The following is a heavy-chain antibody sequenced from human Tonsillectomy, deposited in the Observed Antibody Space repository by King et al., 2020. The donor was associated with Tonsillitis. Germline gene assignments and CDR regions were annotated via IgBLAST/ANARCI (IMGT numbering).Heavy chain of an antibody. Sequence: VQLVESGGGVVQPGRSLRLSCAASGFTFSSYGMHWVRQAPGKGLEWVAVISYDGSNKYYAESVKGRFTISRDNSKNTLYLEMNSLRAEDTAVYYCAKDLFWLRSTVTTPFDYWGQGTLVTVSS. V-gene: IGHV3-30*18. D-gene: IGHD4-17*01. CDR2: ISYDGSNK. CDR1: GFTFSSYG. J-gene: IGHJ4*02. CDR3: AKDLFWLRSTVTTPFDY.